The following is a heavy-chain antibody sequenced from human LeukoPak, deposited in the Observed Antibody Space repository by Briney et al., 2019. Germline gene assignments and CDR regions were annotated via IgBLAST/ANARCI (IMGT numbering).Heavy chain of an antibody. Sequence: SETLSLTRTVSGGSISSYYWSWIRQPPGKGLEWIGYISYSGSTNYNPSLKSRVTISVDTSKNQFSLKLNSVTAADTAVYYCARYIWGSYPTFEDYWGQGSLVTVSS. J-gene: IGHJ4*02. CDR3: ARYIWGSYPTFEDY. D-gene: IGHD3-16*02. V-gene: IGHV4-59*01. CDR2: ISYSGST. CDR1: GGSISSYY.